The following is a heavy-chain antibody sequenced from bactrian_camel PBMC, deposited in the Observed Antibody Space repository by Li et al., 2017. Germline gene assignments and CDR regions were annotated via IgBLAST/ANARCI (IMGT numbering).Heavy chain of an antibody. J-gene: IGHJ4*01. D-gene: IGHD3*01. CDR2: INTIRVWST. CDR3: AAGWSYGTGTLLRRHYDY. V-gene: IGHV3S1*01. CDR1: GLSVSDFS. Sequence: HVQLVESGGGSVQTGGSLRLSCAASGLSVSDFSMAWFRQSPGKEHEGVAAINTIRVWSTVYADSVTGRFTISQDNAKKTTYLQMDQLRTEDTAIYYCAAGWSYGTGTLLRRHYDYWGQGTQVTVS.